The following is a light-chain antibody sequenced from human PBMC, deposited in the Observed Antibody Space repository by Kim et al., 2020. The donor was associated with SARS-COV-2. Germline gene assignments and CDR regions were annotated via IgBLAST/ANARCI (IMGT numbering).Light chain of an antibody. CDR1: QSVNSN. CDR3: QQYDKWPPWT. CDR2: AAS. J-gene: IGKJ1*01. V-gene: IGKV3D-15*01. Sequence: EIVMTQSPATLSVSPGERATLSCRASQSVNSNLAWYQQKPGQAPRLLIYAASTRAIGIPARFSGSESGTEFTLTISSLQSEDFAVYYCQQYDKWPPWTFGQGTKVDIK.